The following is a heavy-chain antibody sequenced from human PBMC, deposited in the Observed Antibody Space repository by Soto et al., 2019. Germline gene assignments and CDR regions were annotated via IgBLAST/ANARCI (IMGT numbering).Heavy chain of an antibody. D-gene: IGHD2-15*01. Sequence: PGGSLRLSCAASGFTFSSYGMHWVRQAPGKGLEWVAVISYDGSNKYYADSVKGRFTISRDNSKNTLYLQMNSLRAEDTAVYYCAKDGWYQGSYYGMAVWGQGTTVTVSS. CDR2: ISYDGSNK. V-gene: IGHV3-30*18. CDR3: AKDGWYQGSYYGMAV. J-gene: IGHJ6*02. CDR1: GFTFSSYG.